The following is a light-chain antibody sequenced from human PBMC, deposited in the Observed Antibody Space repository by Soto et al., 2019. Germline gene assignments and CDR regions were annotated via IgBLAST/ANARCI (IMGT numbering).Light chain of an antibody. CDR2: AAS. Sequence: AIQMTQSPSSLSASVGDTVTITCRASQGIRNDLGWYQQRPGKAPKLLIYAASSLHSGVPSRFSGSGSGTDFTLTISSLQPGDFATYYCLQDNTYPRTFGQGTKVEIK. V-gene: IGKV1-6*01. CDR3: LQDNTYPRT. CDR1: QGIRND. J-gene: IGKJ1*01.